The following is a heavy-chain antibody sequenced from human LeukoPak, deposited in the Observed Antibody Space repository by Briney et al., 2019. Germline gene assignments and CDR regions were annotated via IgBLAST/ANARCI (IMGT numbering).Heavy chain of an antibody. J-gene: IGHJ3*02. CDR2: LSWNSGSI. D-gene: IGHD3-10*01. V-gene: IGHV3-9*01. CDR3: ARDPAQGSGSDGAFDI. Sequence: GRSLRLSCAASGFTFDGYAMHWVRQAPGKGLEWVSGLSWNSGSIAYADSVKGRFTISRDNAKNSLYLQMNSLRAEDTALYYCARDPAQGSGSDGAFDIWGQGTMVTVSS. CDR1: GFTFDGYA.